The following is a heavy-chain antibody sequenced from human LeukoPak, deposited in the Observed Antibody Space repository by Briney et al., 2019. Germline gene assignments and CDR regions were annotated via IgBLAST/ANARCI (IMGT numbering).Heavy chain of an antibody. CDR1: GYTFSSYG. CDR3: ASPSRTSYGHMDV. D-gene: IGHD5-18*01. J-gene: IGHJ6*03. CDR2: ISAYNGNT. V-gene: IGHV1-18*01. Sequence: ASVKVSCKASGYTFSSYGISWVRQAPGQGLEWMGWISAYNGNTEYAQNLQVRVTMTTDTSTNTAYMELRSLRSDDTAVYYCASPSRTSYGHMDVWGKGTTVTVSS.